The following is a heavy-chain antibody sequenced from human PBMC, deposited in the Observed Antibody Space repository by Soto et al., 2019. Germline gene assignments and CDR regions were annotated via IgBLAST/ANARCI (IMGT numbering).Heavy chain of an antibody. V-gene: IGHV3-9*01. J-gene: IGHJ6*02. CDR1: GFTFDDYA. Sequence: EVQLVESGGGLVQPGRSLRLSCAASGFTFDDYAMHWVRQAPGKGPEWVSGISWNSGSIGYADSVKGRFTISRDNAKNSLCLQMNSLRAEDTALYYCAKDRRFSIAVAANGMDVWGQGTTVTVSS. CDR3: AKDRRFSIAVAANGMDV. CDR2: ISWNSGSI. D-gene: IGHD6-19*01.